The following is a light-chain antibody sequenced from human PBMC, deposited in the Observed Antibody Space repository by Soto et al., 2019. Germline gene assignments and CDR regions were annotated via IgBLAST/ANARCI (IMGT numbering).Light chain of an antibody. CDR3: QQRGNWPSLT. Sequence: IQMTQSPSSVSASVGDSVTITCRASQVISSWLAWYQVKPGKAPKLLIYGASNRATGIPARFRGSGSGTDFTLTISSLEPEDFAVYYCQQRGNWPSLTFGGGTKVEIK. CDR1: QVISSW. CDR2: GAS. V-gene: IGKV1-12*01. J-gene: IGKJ4*01.